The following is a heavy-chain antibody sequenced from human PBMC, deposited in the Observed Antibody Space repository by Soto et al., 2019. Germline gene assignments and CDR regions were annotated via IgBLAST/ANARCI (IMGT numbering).Heavy chain of an antibody. CDR3: ARGDRGAFDL. CDR1: GFTFSYYW. J-gene: IGHJ3*01. CDR2: IHSDGSST. V-gene: IGHV3-74*01. D-gene: IGHD1-26*01. Sequence: EVQLLESGGGLVQPGESLRLSCAASGFTFSYYWMHWVRQAPGMGLVWVSRIHSDGSSTTYADSVKGRFTISRDNARNTLYLQMNSRRAEDTAVYYCARGDRGAFDLWGQGTVLTVSS.